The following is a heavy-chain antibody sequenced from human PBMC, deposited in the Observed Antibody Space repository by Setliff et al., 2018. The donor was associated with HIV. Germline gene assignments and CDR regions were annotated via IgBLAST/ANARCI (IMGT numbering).Heavy chain of an antibody. CDR2: ITPIFGTP. D-gene: IGHD3-9*01. CDR1: GGTFSRNA. J-gene: IGHJ5*02. V-gene: IGHV1-69*13. CDR3: ATSPRGTYYDILTGLPRGYFDP. Sequence: SVKVSCKASGGTFSRNAISWVRQAPGQGLEWIGGITPIFGTPKYAQKFQGRVTITADESRSTAYLELSSLRSEDTAVYYCATSPRGTYYDILTGLPRGYFDPWGQGTQVTVSS.